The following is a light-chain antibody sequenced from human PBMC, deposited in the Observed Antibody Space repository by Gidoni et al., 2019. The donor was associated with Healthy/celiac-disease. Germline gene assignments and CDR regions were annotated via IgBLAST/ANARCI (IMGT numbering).Light chain of an antibody. V-gene: IGKV1-5*03. Sequence: DIQMTPSPSTLSASVGDRVTITCRASQSISSWLAWYQQKPGKAPKLLIYKASSLDSGVPPRFSGSGSGTEFTLTISSLQPDDFATYYCQQYNSYSGTFGQGTKVEIK. CDR3: QQYNSYSGT. J-gene: IGKJ1*01. CDR1: QSISSW. CDR2: KAS.